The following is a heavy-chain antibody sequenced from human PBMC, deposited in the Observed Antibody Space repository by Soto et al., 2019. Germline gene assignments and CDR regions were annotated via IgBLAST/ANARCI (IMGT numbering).Heavy chain of an antibody. CDR3: ARKDIVLVPAAIRNYYYGMDV. Sequence: SVKVSCKASGGTFSIYAISWVRQAPGEGLEWMGGIIPIFGTANYAQKFQGRVTITADESTSTAYMELSSLRSEDTAVYYCARKDIVLVPAAIRNYYYGMDVWGQGTTVTVSS. D-gene: IGHD2-2*01. CDR1: GGTFSIYA. V-gene: IGHV1-69*13. CDR2: IIPIFGTA. J-gene: IGHJ6*02.